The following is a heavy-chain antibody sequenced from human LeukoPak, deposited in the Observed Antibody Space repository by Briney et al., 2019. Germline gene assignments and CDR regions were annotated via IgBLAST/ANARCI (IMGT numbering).Heavy chain of an antibody. V-gene: IGHV4-4*07. Sequence: SETLSLTCTVSGGSISSYYWSWIRQPAGKGLEWIGRIYNSGSTNYNPSPKNRVIMSSDTTKHHFSLKLSYVTAADTTVYYFATRIAARDYWGQGTLVTVSS. J-gene: IGHJ4*02. CDR2: IYNSGST. CDR3: ATRIAARDY. CDR1: GGSISSYY. D-gene: IGHD6-6*01.